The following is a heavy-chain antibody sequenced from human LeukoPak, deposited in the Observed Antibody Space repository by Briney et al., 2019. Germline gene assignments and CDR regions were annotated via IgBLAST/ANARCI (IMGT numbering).Heavy chain of an antibody. J-gene: IGHJ4*02. V-gene: IGHV1-69*06. CDR1: GGTFSSYA. CDR3: ARAGQWLAPDFDY. Sequence: SVKVSCKASGGTFSSYAISWVRQAPGQGLEWMGGIIPIFGTANYAQKFQGRVTITADKSTSTAYMELSSLRSEDTAIYYCARAGQWLAPDFDYWGQGTLVTVSS. CDR2: IIPIFGTA. D-gene: IGHD6-19*01.